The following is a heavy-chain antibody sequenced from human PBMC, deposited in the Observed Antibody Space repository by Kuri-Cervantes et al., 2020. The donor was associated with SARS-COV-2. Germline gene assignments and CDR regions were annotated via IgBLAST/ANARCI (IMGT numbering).Heavy chain of an antibody. Sequence: GESLKISCAASGFTFSSCSMNWVRQAPGKGLEWVSSISSSSSYIYYADSVKGRFTISRDNAKNSLYLQMNSLRAEDTAVYYCARAYYYDSSGYYSNWFDPWGQGTLVTVSS. CDR3: ARAYYYDSSGYYSNWFDP. CDR2: ISSSSSYI. D-gene: IGHD3-22*01. V-gene: IGHV3-21*01. CDR1: GFTFSSCS. J-gene: IGHJ5*02.